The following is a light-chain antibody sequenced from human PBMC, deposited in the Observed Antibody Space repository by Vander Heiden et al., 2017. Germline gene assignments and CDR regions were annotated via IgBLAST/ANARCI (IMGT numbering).Light chain of an antibody. CDR2: AAS. CDR1: QGISNY. V-gene: IGKV1-27*01. Sequence: DIQMTQSPSSLSASVGDRVTITCRASQGISNYLAWYQQKPGKVPKLLIYAASTLQSGVPSRFSGSGSGTDFTLTISSLQPEDVATYYCQKYNSAPPTWTFGQGTKVEIQ. CDR3: QKYNSAPPTWT. J-gene: IGKJ1*01.